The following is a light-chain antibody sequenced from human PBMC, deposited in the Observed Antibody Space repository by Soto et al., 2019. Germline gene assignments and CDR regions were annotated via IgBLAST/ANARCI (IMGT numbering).Light chain of an antibody. CDR3: QHYGDSPWT. V-gene: IGKV3-20*01. CDR2: GGY. CDR1: QSVSSSN. Sequence: EIVWTQSPGTLSLSPGERATLSCRASQSVSSSNLAWYQQKRGQSPRVIIYGGYTRAAGIPDRFSGSGSGPDFTLTISRLEPEDFAVYFCQHYGDSPWTFGQGTKVDIK. J-gene: IGKJ1*01.